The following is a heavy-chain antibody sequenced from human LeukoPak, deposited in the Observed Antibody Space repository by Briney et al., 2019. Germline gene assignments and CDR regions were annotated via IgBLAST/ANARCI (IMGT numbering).Heavy chain of an antibody. CDR1: GFTFSSYS. CDR3: ATALEQTHVDTAMVGGDY. Sequence: GGSLRLSCAASGFTFSSYSMNWVRQAPGKGLEWVSSISSSSSYIYYADSVKGRFTISRDNAKNSLYLQMNSLRAEDTAVYYCATALEQTHVDTAMVGGDYWGQGTLVTVSS. CDR2: ISSSSSYI. J-gene: IGHJ4*02. V-gene: IGHV3-21*01. D-gene: IGHD5-18*01.